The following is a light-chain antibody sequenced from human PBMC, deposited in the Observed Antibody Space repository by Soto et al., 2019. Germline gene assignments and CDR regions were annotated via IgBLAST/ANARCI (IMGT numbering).Light chain of an antibody. CDR2: DAS. J-gene: IGKJ5*01. V-gene: IGKV3-11*01. CDR1: QSISSY. Sequence: EIVLTQSPATLSLSPGERATLSCRASQSISSYLTWYQQKPGQAPRLLIFDASKRATGIPARFSGSGSGTDFTLTISSLEPEDFALYYCQQRDNWPITFGQGTRLESK. CDR3: QQRDNWPIT.